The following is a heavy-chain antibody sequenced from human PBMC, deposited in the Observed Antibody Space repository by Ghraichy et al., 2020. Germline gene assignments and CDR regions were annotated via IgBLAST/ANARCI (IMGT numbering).Heavy chain of an antibody. CDR2: ISGSSGTI. V-gene: IGHV3-48*01. Sequence: GGSLRLSCAASGFTFSTYSMNWVRQAPGKGLEWVSYISGSSGTIAYADSVKGRFTISRDNAKNSLYLQMNSLRAEDTAVYYCARRGLEDYYFDYWGQGTLVTASS. CDR3: ARRGLEDYYFDY. J-gene: IGHJ4*02. CDR1: GFTFSTYS. D-gene: IGHD1-1*01.